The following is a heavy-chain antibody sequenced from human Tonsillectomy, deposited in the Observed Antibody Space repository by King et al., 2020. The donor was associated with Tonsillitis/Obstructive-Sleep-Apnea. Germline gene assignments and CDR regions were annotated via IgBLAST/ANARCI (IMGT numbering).Heavy chain of an antibody. D-gene: IGHD3-3*01. J-gene: IGHJ3*02. CDR1: GFTFSGST. Sequence: QLVQSGGGLVQPGGSLKLSCAASGFTFSGSTMHWVRQASGKGLEWVGRVRSIADNYATAYAASVKGRVTISRDDSKNTAYLQMISLKTADTAVYYCVRFSDAFDIWGQGTMVTVSS. CDR2: VRSIADNYAT. CDR3: VRFSDAFDI. V-gene: IGHV3-73*01.